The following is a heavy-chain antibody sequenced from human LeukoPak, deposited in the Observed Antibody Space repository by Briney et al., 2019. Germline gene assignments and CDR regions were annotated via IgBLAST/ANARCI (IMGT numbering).Heavy chain of an antibody. D-gene: IGHD6-13*01. CDR1: GGSISSYY. CDR3: ARDWFFHTPGYEVAAAA. CDR2: IYTSGST. Sequence: SDTPSLTCTVSGGSISSYYWSWIRQPAGKRLEWIGRIYTSGSTNYNPSLKSRVTMSVDTSKNQFSLKLSSVTAADTAVYYCARDWFFHTPGYEVAAAAWGQGTLVNVSS. J-gene: IGHJ5*02. V-gene: IGHV4-4*07.